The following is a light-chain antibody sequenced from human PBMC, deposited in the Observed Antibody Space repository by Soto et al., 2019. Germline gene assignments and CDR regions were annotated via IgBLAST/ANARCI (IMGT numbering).Light chain of an antibody. CDR1: QSISSY. CDR2: AAS. Sequence: DIQMTQSPSSLSASVGDRVTITCRASQSISSYLNWYHQKPGKAPKLLIYAASSLQSGVPSRFSGSGSGTDFTLNISSLQPEDFATYDCQQSYSTPQYSFGPGTKLEIK. CDR3: QQSYSTPQYS. J-gene: IGKJ2*01. V-gene: IGKV1-39*01.